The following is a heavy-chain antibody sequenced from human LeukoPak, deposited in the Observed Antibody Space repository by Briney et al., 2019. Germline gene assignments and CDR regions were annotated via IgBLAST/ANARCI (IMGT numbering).Heavy chain of an antibody. CDR2: ISSSSSTI. CDR1: GFTFSSYS. V-gene: IGHV3-48*01. J-gene: IGHJ4*02. D-gene: IGHD6-25*01. Sequence: PGGSLRLSCAASGFTFSSYSMNWVRQAPGKGLEWVSYISSSSSTIYYADSVKGRFTISRDNAKNSLYLQMNSLRAEDTAVYYCARERGKGAAINYKYGLRGTDWGQGTLVTVSS. CDR3: ARERGKGAAINYKYGLRGTD.